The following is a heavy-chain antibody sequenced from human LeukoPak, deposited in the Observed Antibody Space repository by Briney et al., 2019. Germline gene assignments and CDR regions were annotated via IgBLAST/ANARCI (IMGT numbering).Heavy chain of an antibody. J-gene: IGHJ6*03. CDR1: GGSISSSSYY. CDR3: ARCGTSTQYYYYYYYMDV. CDR2: IYYSGST. V-gene: IGHV4-39*01. D-gene: IGHD2-2*01. Sequence: SETLSLTCTVSGGSISSSSYYWGWIRQPPGKGLEWIGSIYYSGSTYYNPSLKSRVTISVDTSKNQFSLKLSSVTAADTAVYYCARCGTSTQYYYYYYYMDVWGKGITVTVSS.